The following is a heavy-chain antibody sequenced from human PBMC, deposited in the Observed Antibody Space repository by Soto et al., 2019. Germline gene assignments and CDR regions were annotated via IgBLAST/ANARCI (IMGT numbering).Heavy chain of an antibody. J-gene: IGHJ2*01. CDR2: IWHDGSNK. CDR3: ARGADCSGGSCFWGYFDL. Sequence: QVQLVESGGVVVQPGRSLRLSCAASGFTFSNYGMHWVRQAPGKGLEWVAVIWHDGSNKNYADSVKGPFTISRDNSKNTLYLQMNSLSAGDTAVYYCARGADCSGGSCFWGYFDLLGRGTLVTVSS. V-gene: IGHV3-33*01. D-gene: IGHD2-15*01. CDR1: GFTFSNYG.